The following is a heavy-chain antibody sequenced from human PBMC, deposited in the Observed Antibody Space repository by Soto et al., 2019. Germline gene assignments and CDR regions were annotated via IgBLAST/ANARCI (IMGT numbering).Heavy chain of an antibody. Sequence: EVQLVESGGGLVQPGGSLRLSCAASGFTFSGYWMSWVRQAPGKGLEWVDKIKQDGSEKYYVDSVKGRFTISRDNAKNSLYLQMTSLSAEDTAVYYCARGGRSGDYWCQGTLVTVSS. CDR1: GFTFSGYW. D-gene: IGHD2-15*01. CDR3: ARGGRSGDY. V-gene: IGHV3-7*01. J-gene: IGHJ4*02. CDR2: IKQDGSEK.